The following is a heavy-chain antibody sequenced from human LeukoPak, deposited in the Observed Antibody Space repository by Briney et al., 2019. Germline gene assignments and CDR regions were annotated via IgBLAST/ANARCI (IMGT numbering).Heavy chain of an antibody. CDR3: ARARPTGASRVFLVQ. D-gene: IGHD3-3*01. CDR1: GCTFSSFA. V-gene: IGHV3-21*01. Sequence: GGALRHSCAASGCTFSSFALTWGRQTLGKGLEWVSSMSSGGTYIYFPDTVRGRFTFSRDNAKRSLYLFMKKLRAEDTGLYYFARARPTGASRVFLVQWGQGTLVTVSS. CDR2: MSSGGTYI. J-gene: IGHJ4*02.